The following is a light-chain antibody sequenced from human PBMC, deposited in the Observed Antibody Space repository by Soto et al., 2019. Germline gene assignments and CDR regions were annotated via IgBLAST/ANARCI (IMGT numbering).Light chain of an antibody. J-gene: IGKJ1*01. CDR2: DTS. CDR1: QGIGDT. V-gene: IGKV3D-15*02. Sequence: VMTQSPATLSVSPGEGVTLSCRASQGIGDTLAWYQHKPGQTPRLLIYDTSTRATGIPDRFSGSGSGTEFILTISGLEPEDSGIYHCHQHGGSPETFGQGTKVDI. CDR3: HQHGGSPET.